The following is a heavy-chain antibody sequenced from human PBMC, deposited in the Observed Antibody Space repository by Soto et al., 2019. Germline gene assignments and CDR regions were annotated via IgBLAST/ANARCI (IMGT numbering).Heavy chain of an antibody. CDR1: GFTFSSYA. Sequence: GGSLRLSCAASGFTFSSYAMSWVRQAPGKGLEWVSAISGSGGSTYYADSVRGRFTISRDNSKNTLYLQMNSPRAEDTAVYYCAKDPEYYYDSSGYIWGQGTLVTVS. V-gene: IGHV3-23*01. D-gene: IGHD3-22*01. CDR3: AKDPEYYYDSSGYI. CDR2: ISGSGGST. J-gene: IGHJ4*02.